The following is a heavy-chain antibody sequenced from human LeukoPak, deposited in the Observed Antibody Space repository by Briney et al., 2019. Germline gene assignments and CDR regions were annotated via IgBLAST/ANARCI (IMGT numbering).Heavy chain of an antibody. CDR1: GGSISSGGYY. CDR3: ARAVGFWSGYYPNWFDP. Sequence: SQTLSLTCTVSGGSISSGGYYWSWIRQHPGKGLEWIGYIYYSGSTYYNPSLKSRVTISVHTSKNQFSLKLSSVTAADTAVYYCARAVGFWSGYYPNWFDPWGQGTLVTVSS. CDR2: IYYSGST. D-gene: IGHD3-3*01. J-gene: IGHJ5*02. V-gene: IGHV4-31*03.